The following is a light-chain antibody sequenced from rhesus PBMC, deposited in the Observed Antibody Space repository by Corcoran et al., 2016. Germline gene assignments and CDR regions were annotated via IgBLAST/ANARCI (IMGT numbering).Light chain of an antibody. CDR2: KAF. V-gene: IGKV1-25*01. CDR1: QGINNN. CDR3: QHYYDKPLT. Sequence: DIQMTQSPSSLSASVGDRVTITCQASQGINNNLAWYQQKPGKAPKLLIYKAFSLQSGVPSRFSGSGSGTNFTLTISSLQPEDSATYYCQHYYDKPLTFGGGTKVEIK. J-gene: IGKJ4*01.